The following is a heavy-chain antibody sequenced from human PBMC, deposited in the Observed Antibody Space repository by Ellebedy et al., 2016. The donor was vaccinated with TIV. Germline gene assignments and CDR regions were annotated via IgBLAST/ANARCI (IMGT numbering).Heavy chain of an antibody. CDR1: GYTFTSYG. CDR2: ISAYNGNT. CDR3: ARRVDTAMGEFGGMDV. Sequence: AASVKVSCKASGYTFTSYGISWVRQAPGQGLEWMGWISAYNGNTNYAQKLQGRVTMTTDTSTSTAYMELRSLRSDDTAVYYCARRVDTAMGEFGGMDVWGQGTTVTVSS. V-gene: IGHV1-18*01. J-gene: IGHJ6*02. D-gene: IGHD5-18*01.